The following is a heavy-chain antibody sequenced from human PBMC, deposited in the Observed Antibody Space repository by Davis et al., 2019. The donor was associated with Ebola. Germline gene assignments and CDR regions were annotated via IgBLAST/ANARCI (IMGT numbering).Heavy chain of an antibody. D-gene: IGHD1-1*01. CDR1: GGSISSYY. V-gene: IGHV4-59*01. J-gene: IGHJ5*02. CDR3: ARQFYWFDP. Sequence: MPSETLSLTCTVSGGSISSYYWSWIRQPPGKGLEWIGYIYYSGSTYYNPSLKSRVTISVDTSKNQFSLKLSSVTAADTAVYYCARQFYWFDPWGQGTLVTVSS. CDR2: IYYSGST.